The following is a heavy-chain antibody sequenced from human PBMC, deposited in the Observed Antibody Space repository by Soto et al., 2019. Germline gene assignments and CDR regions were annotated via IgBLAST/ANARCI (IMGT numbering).Heavy chain of an antibody. V-gene: IGHV4-31*03. CDR3: ARGEGYFDWLAHDPTDY. J-gene: IGHJ4*02. CDR2: IYYSGST. Sequence: QVQLQESGPGLVKPSQTLSLTCTVSGGSISSGGYYWSWIRQHPGKGLEWIGYIYYSGSTYYNPSLKSRVTISVDTSKNQFSLKLSSVTAADTAVYYCARGEGYFDWLAHDPTDYWGQGTLVTVSS. CDR1: GGSISSGGYY. D-gene: IGHD3-9*01.